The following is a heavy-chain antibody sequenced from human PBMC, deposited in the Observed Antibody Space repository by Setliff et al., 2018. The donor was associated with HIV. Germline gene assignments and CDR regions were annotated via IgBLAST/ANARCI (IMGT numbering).Heavy chain of an antibody. D-gene: IGHD3-10*01. CDR2: VNPNSGDA. V-gene: IGHV1-2*02. CDR1: GYTFTGHY. J-gene: IGHJ4*02. Sequence: ASVKVSCKASGYTFTGHYLHWVRQAPGQGLEWLGWVNPNSGDAIYAQNFQGRVTMTRDTSINAAYMELRGLRSDDTAVYYCARTEAYNNYEDYWGQGTQVTVSS. CDR3: ARTEAYNNYEDY.